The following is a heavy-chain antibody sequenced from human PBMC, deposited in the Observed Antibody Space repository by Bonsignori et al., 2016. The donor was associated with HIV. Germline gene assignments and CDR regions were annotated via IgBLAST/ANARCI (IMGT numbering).Heavy chain of an antibody. V-gene: IGHV4-59*01. J-gene: IGHJ5*02. CDR2: VYSSGTT. CDR3: ARGQYFPPWFDP. CDR1: NGSMSNYY. D-gene: IGHD2/OR15-2a*01. Sequence: QLQLQESGPGLVKPSETLSLTCSVSNGSMSNYYWSWIRQSPGKGLEWIGYVYSSGTTNYSPSLQSRVTISIDTSKNHFSLRLSSVTAADTAVYFCARGQYFPPWFDPWGQGTLVSVSS.